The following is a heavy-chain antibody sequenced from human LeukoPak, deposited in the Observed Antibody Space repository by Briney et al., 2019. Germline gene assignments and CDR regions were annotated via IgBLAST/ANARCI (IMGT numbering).Heavy chain of an antibody. CDR2: IYTSGST. CDR1: GGSISSYY. V-gene: IGHV4-4*07. CDR3: ARENSGSYREFDY. Sequence: SETLSLTCTVSGGSISSYYWSWIRQPAGKGLEWIGRIYTSGSTNYNASLKSRVSMSVDTSKRQFSLKLSSVTAADTAVFYCARENSGSYREFDYWGQGTLVTVSS. D-gene: IGHD1-26*01. J-gene: IGHJ4*02.